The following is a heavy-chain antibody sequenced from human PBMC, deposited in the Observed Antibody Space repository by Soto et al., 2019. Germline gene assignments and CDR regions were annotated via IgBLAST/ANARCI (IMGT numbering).Heavy chain of an antibody. CDR3: ARDIYPTDIVVVVAAPALDP. Sequence: GASVKVSCKASGYTFTSYGISWVRQSPGQGLDWMGWISAYNGNTNYAQKLQGRVTMTTDTSTSTAYMELRRLRSDDTAVYYCARDIYPTDIVVVVAAPALDPWGQGTMVTVSS. D-gene: IGHD2-15*01. V-gene: IGHV1-18*01. J-gene: IGHJ5*02. CDR2: ISAYNGNT. CDR1: GYTFTSYG.